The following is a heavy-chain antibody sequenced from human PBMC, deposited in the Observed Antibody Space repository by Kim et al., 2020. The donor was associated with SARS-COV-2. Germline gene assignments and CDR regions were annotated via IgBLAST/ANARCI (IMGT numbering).Heavy chain of an antibody. D-gene: IGHD3-10*01. Sequence: GGSLRLSCAASGFTFSSYGMHWVRQAPGKGLEWVAVIWYDGSNKYYADSVKGRFTISRDNSKNTLYLQMNSLRAEDTAVSYCARDPPFSSSGSFVDRHTYYYYNYGLGVWGQGTTVTVSS. J-gene: IGHJ6*02. CDR3: ARDPPFSSSGSFVDRHTYYYYNYGLGV. CDR2: IWYDGSNK. V-gene: IGHV3-33*08. CDR1: GFTFSSYG.